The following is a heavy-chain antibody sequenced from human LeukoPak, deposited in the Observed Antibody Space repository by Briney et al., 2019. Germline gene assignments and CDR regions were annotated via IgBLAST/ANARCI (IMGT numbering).Heavy chain of an antibody. CDR3: ARVPLHDRNDYYYPH. J-gene: IGHJ1*01. D-gene: IGHD3-22*01. Sequence: ASVKVSCKASGYTFTDYGMHWGRQAPGQRLEWMAWINAGNGNAKYSQKFQGRVTITRDTSASTAYMELSSLRSEDTAVYYCARVPLHDRNDYYYPHWGQGTVVTVSS. V-gene: IGHV1-3*01. CDR2: INAGNGNA. CDR1: GYTFTDYG.